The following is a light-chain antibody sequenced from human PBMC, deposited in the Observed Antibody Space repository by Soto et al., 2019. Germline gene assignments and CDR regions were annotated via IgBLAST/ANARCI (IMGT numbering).Light chain of an antibody. J-gene: IGLJ2*01. CDR2: EVS. CDR3: SSYTSSSTHVV. V-gene: IGLV2-14*01. Sequence: QSVLTQPASVSGSPGQSITISCTGTSSDVGGYNCVSWYQQHPGKAPKLMIYEVSNRPSGVSNRFSGSKSGNTASLTISGLQAEDEADYYCSSYTSSSTHVVFGGGTQLTVL. CDR1: SSDVGGYNC.